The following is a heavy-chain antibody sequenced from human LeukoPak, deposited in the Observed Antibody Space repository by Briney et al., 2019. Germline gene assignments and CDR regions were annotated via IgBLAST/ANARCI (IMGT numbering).Heavy chain of an antibody. CDR1: GFTFSSYA. Sequence: GGSLRLSCAASGFTFSSYAMSWVRQAPGKGLEWVSAISGSGGSTYYADSVKGQFTISRDNSKNTLYLQMNSLRAEDTAVYYCAKTWWYRYYFDYWGQGTLVTVSS. J-gene: IGHJ4*02. CDR2: ISGSGGST. V-gene: IGHV3-23*01. D-gene: IGHD2-15*01. CDR3: AKTWWYRYYFDY.